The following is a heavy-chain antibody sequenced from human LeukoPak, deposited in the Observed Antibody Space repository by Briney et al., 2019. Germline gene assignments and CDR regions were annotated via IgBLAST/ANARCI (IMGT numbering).Heavy chain of an antibody. V-gene: IGHV3-7*03. Sequence: GESLRLSCAASGFTFSRSWMSWVRQPPGKGLEWVANISPDGSTKYHMDSVKGRFTISRDNAKDSLYLEMSRLRDDDTAMYYCATGASGSWDFGGQGTLVTVSS. D-gene: IGHD6-13*01. CDR3: ATGASGSWDF. CDR1: GFTFSRSW. J-gene: IGHJ4*02. CDR2: ISPDGSTK.